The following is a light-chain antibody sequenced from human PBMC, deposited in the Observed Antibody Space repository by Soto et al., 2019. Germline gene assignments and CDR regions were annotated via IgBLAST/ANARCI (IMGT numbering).Light chain of an antibody. Sequence: DVVMTQSPLSLPVTLGQPASISCRSSQSLVYTDGNTYLNWFHQRPGQSPRRLIYQVSTRDSGVPDKFSGRGSSHDFTMKIDRVEAEDVGVFYCLQGTPRPPPIGGGTTVEIK. CDR1: QSLVYTDGNTY. CDR2: QVS. J-gene: IGKJ4*01. V-gene: IGKV2-30*01. CDR3: LQGTPRPPP.